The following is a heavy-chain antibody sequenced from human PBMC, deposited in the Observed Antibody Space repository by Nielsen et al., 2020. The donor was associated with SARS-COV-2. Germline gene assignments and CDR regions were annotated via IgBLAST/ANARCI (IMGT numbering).Heavy chain of an antibody. D-gene: IGHD6-19*01. J-gene: IGHJ6*02. CDR2: ISGSGGST. Sequence: GGSLGLSCAASGFTFSSYAMSWVRQAPGKGLEWVSAISGSGGSTYYADSVKGRFTISRDNSKNTLYLQMNSLRAEDTAVYYCAKDISGYDYYYGMDVWGQGTTVTVSS. CDR1: GFTFSSYA. V-gene: IGHV3-23*01. CDR3: AKDISGYDYYYGMDV.